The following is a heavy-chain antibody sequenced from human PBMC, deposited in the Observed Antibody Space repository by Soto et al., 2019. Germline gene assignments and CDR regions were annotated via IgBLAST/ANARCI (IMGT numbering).Heavy chain of an antibody. CDR1: GFTFSSYG. Sequence: GGSLRLSCAASGFTFSSYGMHWVRQAPGKGLEWVAVISYDGSNKYYADSVKGRFTISRDNSKNTLYLQMNSLRAEDTAVYYCAKPQWELRLLYYFDYWGQGTLVTVSS. CDR2: ISYDGSNK. CDR3: AKPQWELRLLYYFDY. J-gene: IGHJ4*02. D-gene: IGHD1-26*01. V-gene: IGHV3-30*18.